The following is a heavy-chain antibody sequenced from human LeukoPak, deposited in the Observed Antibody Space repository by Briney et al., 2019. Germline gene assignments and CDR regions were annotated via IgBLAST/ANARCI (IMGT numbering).Heavy chain of an antibody. D-gene: IGHD2-15*01. CDR3: AKFRSGGSCCTSSFDY. V-gene: IGHV3-30*18. CDR2: IPYDGSNK. Sequence: GGSLRLSCAASGFTFSSYGMHWVRQAPGKGLEWVAVIPYDGSNKYYADSVKGRFTISRDNSKNTLYLQMNSLRAEDTAVYYCAKFRSGGSCCTSSFDYWGQGTLVTVSS. J-gene: IGHJ4*02. CDR1: GFTFSSYG.